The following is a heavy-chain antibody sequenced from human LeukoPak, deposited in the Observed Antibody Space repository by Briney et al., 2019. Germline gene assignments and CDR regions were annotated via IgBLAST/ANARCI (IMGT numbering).Heavy chain of an antibody. J-gene: IGHJ5*02. V-gene: IGHV3-11*01. CDR3: ARRIRAVNQVAQHGDYFWFDP. CDR1: ELTFSDYY. D-gene: IGHD4-17*01. Sequence: KRGGSLRLSCAASELTFSDYYMSWIRQAPGKGLEWIAYISSSGSTTYYADSVKGRFTVSRDNAEKSLYLQMNSLRAEDTAVYYCARRIRAVNQVAQHGDYFWFDPWGQGTLVTVSS. CDR2: ISSSGSTT.